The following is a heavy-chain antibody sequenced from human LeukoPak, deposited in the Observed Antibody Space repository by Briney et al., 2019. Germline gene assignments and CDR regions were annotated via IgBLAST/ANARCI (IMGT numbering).Heavy chain of an antibody. D-gene: IGHD3-10*01. CDR2: ISAYNGNT. J-gene: IGHJ4*02. CDR1: GYTFTSYG. V-gene: IGHV1-18*04. Sequence: ASVNVSCKASGYTFTSYGISWVRQAPGQGLEWMGWISAYNGNTNYAQKLQGRVTMTTDISTSTAYMELRSLRSDDTAVYYCARDRGYGSGSYPDYWGQGTLVTVSS. CDR3: ARDRGYGSGSYPDY.